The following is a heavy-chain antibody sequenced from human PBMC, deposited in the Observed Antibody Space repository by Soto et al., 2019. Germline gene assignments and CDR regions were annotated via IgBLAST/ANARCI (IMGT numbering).Heavy chain of an antibody. D-gene: IGHD2-2*01. CDR2: INPGGGRT. J-gene: IGHJ6*02. CDR3: ARDVSGPGATYVMDV. Sequence: ASVKVSCKASGDTFSSYAISWVRQAPGQGLQWMGIINPGGGRTAYAQKFQGRVTLTRDMSTSTVYMELTSLTYDDTAVYYCARDVSGPGATYVMDVWGQGTTVTVS. V-gene: IGHV1-46*01. CDR1: GDTFSSYA.